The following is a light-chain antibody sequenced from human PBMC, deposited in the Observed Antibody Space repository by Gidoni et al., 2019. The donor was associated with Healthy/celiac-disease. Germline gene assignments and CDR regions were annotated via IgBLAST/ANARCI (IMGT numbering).Light chain of an antibody. CDR2: AAS. CDR1: QGIRNE. J-gene: IGKJ1*01. CDR3: LQDYNYPRT. Sequence: AIQMTQSPSSLSASVGDRVTITCRASQGIRNELGWYQQKPGKAPKLLIYAASSLQSGGPSRFSGSVSCTEFILTISILQPEDFATYYCLQDYNYPRTFGQGTKVEIK. V-gene: IGKV1-6*01.